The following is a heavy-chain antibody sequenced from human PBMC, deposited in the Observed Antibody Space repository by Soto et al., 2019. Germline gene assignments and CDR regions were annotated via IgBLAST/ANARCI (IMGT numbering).Heavy chain of an antibody. V-gene: IGHV2-5*01. J-gene: IGHJ4*02. CDR3: AHVVVPAAMPDY. D-gene: IGHD2-2*01. CDR1: GFSLSTSGVG. Sequence: SGPTLVKPTQTLTLTCTFSGFSLSTSGVGVGWIRQPPGKALEWLALIYWNDDKRYSPSLKSRLTITKDTSKNQVVLTMTNMDPVDTATYYCAHVVVPAAMPDYWGQGTLVTVSS. CDR2: IYWNDDK.